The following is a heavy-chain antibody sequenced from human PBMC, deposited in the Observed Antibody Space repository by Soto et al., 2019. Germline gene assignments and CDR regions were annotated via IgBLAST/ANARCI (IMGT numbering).Heavy chain of an antibody. CDR3: ARGGSSGTEYAHWNFYL. V-gene: IGHV3-66*01. Sequence: EVQVVESGGGLVQPGGSLRLSCAASGFTVSETYMTWVRQAPGKGLEWVSINYGGGTTYHADSVKGSISSSRDNSKHALYLQMNRLRAEDTAVYYCARGGSSGTEYAHWNFYLWGRGTLVTVSS. J-gene: IGHJ2*01. CDR1: GFTVSETY. CDR2: NYGGGTT. D-gene: IGHD3-10*01.